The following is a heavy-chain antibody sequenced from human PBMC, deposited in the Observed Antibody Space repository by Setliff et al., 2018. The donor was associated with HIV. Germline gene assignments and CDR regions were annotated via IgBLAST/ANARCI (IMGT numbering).Heavy chain of an antibody. CDR2: INDSGST. Sequence: PSETLSLTCAVYGGSFSGYYWSWIRQPPGKGLEWIGEINDSGSTNNSPSLKSRVAMSVDTSKNQFSLKLSSVTAADTAVYYCARDLRGDSVPATAAKSFDIWGQGTLVTVSS. CDR1: GGSFSGYY. D-gene: IGHD2-21*02. V-gene: IGHV4-34*01. CDR3: ARDLRGDSVPATAAKSFDI. J-gene: IGHJ3*02.